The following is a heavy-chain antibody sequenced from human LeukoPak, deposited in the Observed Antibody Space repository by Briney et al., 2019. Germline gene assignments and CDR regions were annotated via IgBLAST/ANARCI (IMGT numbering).Heavy chain of an antibody. CDR2: IYTSGST. D-gene: IGHD3-22*01. J-gene: IGHJ4*02. CDR3: ARASYSYDINGWVPFDY. V-gene: IGHV4-61*02. Sequence: SETLSLTCTVSGNSISSGDNYWSWIRQPAGTGLEWIGRIYTSGSTNYNPSLKGRVTISGDTSKNQFSLRLSSVTAADTAVYYCARASYSYDINGWVPFDYWGQGTLVTVPS. CDR1: GNSISSGDNY.